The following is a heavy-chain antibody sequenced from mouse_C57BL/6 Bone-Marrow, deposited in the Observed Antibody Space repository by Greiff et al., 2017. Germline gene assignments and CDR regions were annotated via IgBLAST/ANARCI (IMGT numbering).Heavy chain of an antibody. J-gene: IGHJ3*01. CDR3: ARHAYYSNYEGFAY. CDR1: GFSLTSYG. D-gene: IGHD2-5*01. V-gene: IGHV2-6-1*01. Sequence: VKLMESGPGLVAPSQCLSITCTVSGFSLTSYGVHWVRQPPGKGLEWLVVIWSDGSTTYNSALKSRLSISKDNSNSQVFLKMNSLQTDDTAMYYCARHAYYSNYEGFAYWGQGTLVTVSA. CDR2: IWSDGST.